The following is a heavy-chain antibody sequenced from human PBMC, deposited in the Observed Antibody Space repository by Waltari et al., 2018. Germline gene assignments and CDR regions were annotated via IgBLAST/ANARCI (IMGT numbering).Heavy chain of an antibody. J-gene: IGHJ6*02. CDR2: INAGNGYT. CDR3: ARSRADLIDVDYGMDV. CDR1: GYSFSNYA. V-gene: IGHV1-3*01. Sequence: AQLVHSGSEVKKPGAPVSVSCKASGYSFSNYAIHWVRQAPGQGLEWMGGINAGNGYTQYSQKFHGRVTITRDTSASTAYMEMGSLRSEDTAVFYCARSRADLIDVDYGMDVWGQGTTVTVSS. D-gene: IGHD3-10*02.